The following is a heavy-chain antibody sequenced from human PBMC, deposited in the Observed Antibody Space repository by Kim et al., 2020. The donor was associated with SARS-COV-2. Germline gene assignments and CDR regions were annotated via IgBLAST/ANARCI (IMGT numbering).Heavy chain of an antibody. V-gene: IGHV1-8*01. D-gene: IGHD2-15*01. Sequence: ASVKVSCKASGYTFTSYDINWVRQATGQGLEWMGWMNPNSGNTGYAQKFQGRVTMTRNTSISTAYMELSSLRSEDTAVYYCARGAWKVASSWFDPWGQGTLVTVSS. CDR2: MNPNSGNT. CDR1: GYTFTSYD. J-gene: IGHJ5*02. CDR3: ARGAWKVASSWFDP.